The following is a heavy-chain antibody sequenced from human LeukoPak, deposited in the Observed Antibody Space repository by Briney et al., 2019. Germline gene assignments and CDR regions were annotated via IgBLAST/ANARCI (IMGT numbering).Heavy chain of an antibody. V-gene: IGHV3-15*01. CDR1: GFTFSNAW. CDR3: TTGYSFGFDAFDI. D-gene: IGHD5-18*01. Sequence: TGGSLRLSCAASGFTFSNAWMSWVRQAPGKGLEWVGHIKTKSDGGTTDYAAHVKGRFTISRDDSKSTLYLQMNSLKTEDTAVYYCTTGYSFGFDAFDIWGQGTMVTVSS. J-gene: IGHJ3*02. CDR2: IKTKSDGGTT.